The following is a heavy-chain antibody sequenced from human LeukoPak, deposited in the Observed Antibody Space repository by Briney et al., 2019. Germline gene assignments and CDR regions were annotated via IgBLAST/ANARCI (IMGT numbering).Heavy chain of an antibody. CDR3: TTDEDWNYARKDV. CDR1: GFSFSDAW. V-gene: IGHV3-15*07. Sequence: GGSLRLSCAASGFSFSDAWMNWVRQAPGKGLEWVGHIKSKVDGGTPDYVAPVKGRFTISRDDSKSTLYLQMNSLKIEDTAVYYCTTDEDWNYARKDVWGQGATVIVSS. J-gene: IGHJ6*02. D-gene: IGHD1-7*01. CDR2: IKSKVDGGTP.